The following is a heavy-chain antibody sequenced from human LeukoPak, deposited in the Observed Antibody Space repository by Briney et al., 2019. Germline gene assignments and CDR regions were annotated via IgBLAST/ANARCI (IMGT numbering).Heavy chain of an antibody. J-gene: IGHJ4*02. D-gene: IGHD6-6*01. Sequence: GGSLRLSCAASGFTFSIYAMHRVRQAPGKGLEWVAFISSDGSNKYYADSVKGRFTISRDNSKNTLYLQMNSLRDEDTAVYYCDPRDISSHFWGQGTLVTVSS. V-gene: IGHV3-30-3*01. CDR3: DPRDISSHF. CDR2: ISSDGSNK. CDR1: GFTFSIYA.